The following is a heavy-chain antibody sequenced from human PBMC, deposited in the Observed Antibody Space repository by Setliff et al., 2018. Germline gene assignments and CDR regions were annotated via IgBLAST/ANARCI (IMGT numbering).Heavy chain of an antibody. D-gene: IGHD1-26*01. CDR3: ARASGGNSVEDGFDI. CDR1: DYTFTDYG. CDR2: ISAYNGRT. J-gene: IGHJ3*02. V-gene: IGHV1-18*01. Sequence: GASVKVSCKASDYTFTDYGIYWVRQAPGQGLEWMGWISAYNGRTHYAEKFHARVTMTTDTATSPAYMELRSLKSDDTAVYYCARASGGNSVEDGFDIWGQGTMVTVSS.